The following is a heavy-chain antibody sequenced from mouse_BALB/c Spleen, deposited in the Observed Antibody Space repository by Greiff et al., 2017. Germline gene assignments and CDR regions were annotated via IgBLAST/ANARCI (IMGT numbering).Heavy chain of an antibody. CDR3: TRDQGNYDYEWFAY. D-gene: IGHD2-4*01. V-gene: IGHV5-6-4*01. CDR1: GFTFSSYT. J-gene: IGHJ3*01. CDR2: ISSGGSYT. Sequence: EVKLVESGGGLVKPGGSLKLSCAASGFTFSSYTMSWVRQTPEKRLEWVATISSGGSYTYYPDSVKGRFTISRDNAKNTLYLQMSSLKSEDTAMYYCTRDQGNYDYEWFAYWGQGTLVTVSA.